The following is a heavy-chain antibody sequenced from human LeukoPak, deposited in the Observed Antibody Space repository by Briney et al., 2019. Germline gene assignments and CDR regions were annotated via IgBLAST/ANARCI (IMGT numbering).Heavy chain of an antibody. CDR3: ASSTTAPYRYSSGWYKDY. V-gene: IGHV3-11*01. D-gene: IGHD6-19*01. Sequence: GGSLRLSCAASGFTFSDYYMSWICQAPGKGLEWVSYISSSGSTIYYADSVKGRFTISRDNAKNSLYLQMNSLRAEDTAVYYCASSTTAPYRYSSGWYKDYWGQGTLVTVSS. CDR1: GFTFSDYY. CDR2: ISSSGSTI. J-gene: IGHJ4*02.